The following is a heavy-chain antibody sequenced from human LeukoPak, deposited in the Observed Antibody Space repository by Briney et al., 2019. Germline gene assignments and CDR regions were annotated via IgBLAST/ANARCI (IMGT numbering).Heavy chain of an antibody. J-gene: IGHJ4*02. CDR2: ISYDGSNK. CDR1: GFTFSSYG. D-gene: IGHD3-9*01. V-gene: IGHV3-30*18. Sequence: GGSLRLSCAASGFTFSSYGMHWVRQAPGKGLEWVAVISYDGSNKYYADSVKGRFTISRDNSRNTLYLQMNSLRAEDTAVYYCAKGDDILTGYYSVWGQGTLVTVSS. CDR3: AKGDDILTGYYSV.